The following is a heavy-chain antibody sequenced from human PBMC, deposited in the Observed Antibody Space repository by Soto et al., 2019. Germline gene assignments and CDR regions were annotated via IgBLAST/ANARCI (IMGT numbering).Heavy chain of an antibody. CDR3: ATSYGSGYLAFDY. D-gene: IGHD3-10*01. Sequence: QVQLVQSGAEVKRPGSSVKVSCKASGDTFSFYSINWVRQAPGLGLEWMGRVNPILSLSNYAQRFQGRVTMTADKSTSTAYMVISSLRSEDTAIYYCATSYGSGYLAFDYWGQGAQVIVSS. CDR1: GDTFSFYS. V-gene: IGHV1-69*02. J-gene: IGHJ4*02. CDR2: VNPILSLS.